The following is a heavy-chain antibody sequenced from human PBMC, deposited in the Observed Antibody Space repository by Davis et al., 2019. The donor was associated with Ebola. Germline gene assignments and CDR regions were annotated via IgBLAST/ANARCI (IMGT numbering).Heavy chain of an antibody. CDR1: RGTHSSYA. V-gene: IGHV1-69*13. Sequence: AVKVTCKACRGTHSSYASSWVRQAPGQGLEWMGGIIAIFGTANYAQKFQGRVTITADESTSTAYMELSSLRSEDTAVYYCARVITTPYYDSSGSNQPFDYWGQGTLVTVSS. CDR3: ARVITTPYYDSSGSNQPFDY. D-gene: IGHD3-22*01. J-gene: IGHJ4*02. CDR2: IIAIFGTA.